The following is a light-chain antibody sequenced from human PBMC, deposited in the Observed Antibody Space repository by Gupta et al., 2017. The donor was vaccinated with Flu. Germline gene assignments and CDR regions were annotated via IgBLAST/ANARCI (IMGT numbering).Light chain of an antibody. CDR2: AAA. V-gene: IGKV1-39*01. CDR1: KSIYSY. CDR3: QQSYATRT. J-gene: IGKJ1*01. Sequence: QTPSSLPASVGDRRTITGRASKSIYSYLNWYQQKPGMAPKLLIYAAARWKSGVPSRFRGSGSGTDFTLTISGLQPEDVETYYCQQSYATRTFGQGTKVEIK.